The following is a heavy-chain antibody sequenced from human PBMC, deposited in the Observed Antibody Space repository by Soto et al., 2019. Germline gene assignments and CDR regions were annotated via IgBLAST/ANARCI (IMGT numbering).Heavy chain of an antibody. V-gene: IGHV1-18*01. D-gene: IGHD6-13*01. CDR3: ATYPGIAAAA. CDR1: GYTFTSYG. Sequence: SVKTSCKAAGYTFTSYGMSWVRQAPGQGLEWMGWISAYNGNTNYAQKLQGRVTMTTDTSTSTAYMELRSLRSDDTAVYYCATYPGIAAAAWGQGTLVTVSS. J-gene: IGHJ5*02. CDR2: ISAYNGNT.